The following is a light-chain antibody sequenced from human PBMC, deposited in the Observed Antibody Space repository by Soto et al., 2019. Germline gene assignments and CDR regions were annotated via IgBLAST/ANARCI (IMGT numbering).Light chain of an antibody. V-gene: IGKV1-8*01. J-gene: IGKJ4*01. CDR2: AAS. CDR3: QQYSNWPPVLT. Sequence: IRISHSLSSFSSSTGDRVSIAGLALPGISCYVAWYQQKPGKAPKLLIYAASTLQSGVPSRFSGSGSGTDFTLTISCLQSEDFAVYYCQQYSNWPPVLTFGGGTKVDIK. CDR1: PGISCY.